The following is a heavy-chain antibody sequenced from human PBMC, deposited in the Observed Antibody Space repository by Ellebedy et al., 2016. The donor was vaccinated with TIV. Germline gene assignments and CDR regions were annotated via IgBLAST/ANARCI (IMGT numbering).Heavy chain of an antibody. J-gene: IGHJ4*02. D-gene: IGHD3-10*01. CDR1: GFTFSSYW. V-gene: IGHV3-74*01. CDR2: IISDGSRT. CDR3: ARGDSGESFSGSFDY. Sequence: PGGSLTLSCAASGFTFSSYWMHWVRQAPGKGLVWVSLIISDGSRTTYADSVKGRFTISRDNSKNTLYLQMNSLRADDTAVYYCARGDSGESFSGSFDYWGQGTLVTVSS.